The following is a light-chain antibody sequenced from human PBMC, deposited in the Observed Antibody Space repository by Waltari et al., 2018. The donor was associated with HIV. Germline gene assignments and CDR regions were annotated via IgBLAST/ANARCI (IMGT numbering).Light chain of an antibody. CDR2: DAC. CDR3: QQRSFPIT. Sequence: EIMLTQSPATLSLSPGKRATRSCRASQSVATYLAWFQQKPGQAPRLLIYDACNRATGVPARFGGSGSGTDFTLTISGLEPEDFGVYYCQQRSFPITFGQGTRLE. J-gene: IGKJ5*01. V-gene: IGKV3-11*01. CDR1: QSVATY.